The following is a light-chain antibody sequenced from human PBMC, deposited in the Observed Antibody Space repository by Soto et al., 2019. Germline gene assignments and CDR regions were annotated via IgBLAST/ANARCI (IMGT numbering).Light chain of an antibody. CDR2: GAS. CDR1: QSVSSN. V-gene: IGKV3-15*01. Sequence: EIVMTQSPATLSVSAGERATLSCRASQSVSSNLAWYQQKPGQAPSLLIYGASTRATGIPARFSGSGSGTEFTLTISSLQSEDVAVYYCQQYNTWPPWTFGQGTKVEI. CDR3: QQYNTWPPWT. J-gene: IGKJ1*01.